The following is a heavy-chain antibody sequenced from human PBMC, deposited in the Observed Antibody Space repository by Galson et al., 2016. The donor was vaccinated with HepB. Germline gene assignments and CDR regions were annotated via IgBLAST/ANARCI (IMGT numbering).Heavy chain of an antibody. CDR1: GVSTNSYY. V-gene: IGHV4-59*01. D-gene: IGHD5-24*01. CDR2: VYTGGST. J-gene: IGHJ5*02. CDR3: ARDRGSDGPRDWYFDL. Sequence: SETLSLTCTVSGVSTNSYYWSWIRQPPGKGLEWIGYVYTGGSTNYNPSLKSRVTISVDTPKNEFSLRLTSVTPADTAIYYCARDRGSDGPRDWYFDLWGQGTLVTVSS.